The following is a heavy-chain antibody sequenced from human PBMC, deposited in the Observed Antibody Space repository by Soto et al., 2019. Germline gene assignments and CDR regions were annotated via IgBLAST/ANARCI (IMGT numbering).Heavy chain of an antibody. CDR3: ARDPGGDTAFDI. Sequence: PSETLSLTCTVPGGSISSYYWSWIRQPPGKGLEWIGYIYYSGSTNYNPSLKSRVTISVDTSKNQFSLKLSSVTAADTAVYYCARDPGGDTAFDIWGQGTMVTVSS. CDR1: GGSISSYY. CDR2: IYYSGST. D-gene: IGHD3-10*01. V-gene: IGHV4-59*01. J-gene: IGHJ3*02.